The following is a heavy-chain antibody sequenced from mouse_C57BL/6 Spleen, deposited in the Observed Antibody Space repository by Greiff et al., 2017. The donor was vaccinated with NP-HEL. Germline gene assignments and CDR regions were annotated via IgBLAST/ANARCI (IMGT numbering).Heavy chain of an antibody. J-gene: IGHJ2*01. CDR3: TGYGYDRGYYFDY. CDR1: GFTFSDAW. V-gene: IGHV6-6*01. CDR2: IRNKANNHAT. Sequence: EVKVEESGGGLVQPGGSMKLSCAASGFTFSDAWMDWVRQSPEKGLEWVAEIRNKANNHATYYAESVKGRFTISRDDSKSIVYLQMNSLRARDTGIYYCTGYGYDRGYYFDYWGQGTTLTVSS. D-gene: IGHD2-2*01.